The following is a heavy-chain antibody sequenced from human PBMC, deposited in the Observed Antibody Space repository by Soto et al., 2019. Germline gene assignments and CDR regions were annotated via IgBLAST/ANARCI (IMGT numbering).Heavy chain of an antibody. J-gene: IGHJ6*03. CDR3: AKGAGYYMDV. D-gene: IGHD6-13*01. CDR1: GFTFSSYG. Sequence: HPGGSLRLSCAASGFTFSSYGMHWVRQAPGKGLEWVAVISYDGSNKYYADSVKGRFTISRDNSKNTLYLQMNSLRAEDTAVYYCAKGAGYYMDVWGKGTTVTVSS. V-gene: IGHV3-30*18. CDR2: ISYDGSNK.